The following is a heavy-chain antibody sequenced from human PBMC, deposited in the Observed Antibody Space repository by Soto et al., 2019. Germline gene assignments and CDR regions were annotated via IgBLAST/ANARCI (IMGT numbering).Heavy chain of an antibody. D-gene: IGHD6-13*01. J-gene: IGHJ6*02. V-gene: IGHV2-5*01. Sequence: QITLKESGPTLVKPTQTLTLTCTFSGFSLTSGVVGVGWIRQPPGEALEWLALIYWNDEQYYNPSLRNRLTIARDNSKNQVVLTMTNMGPVDTATYYCAHRLPGPSGYDVWGQGTTVTGSS. CDR2: IYWNDEQ. CDR1: GFSLTSGVVG. CDR3: AHRLPGPSGYDV.